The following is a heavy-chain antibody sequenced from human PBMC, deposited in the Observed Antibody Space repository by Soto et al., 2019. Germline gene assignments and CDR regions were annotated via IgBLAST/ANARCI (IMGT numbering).Heavy chain of an antibody. CDR1: GFSFSDYA. J-gene: IGHJ4*02. Sequence: EVQLLESGGGLVQPGGSQRLSCAASGFSFSDYAMTWVRQAPGKGLEWVSGINGGGGGTDYADSVKGRFTISRDNSKNTLYLQMNSLRVEDTAVYYCAKDRASGLYSPGEYWGQGTLVTVSS. V-gene: IGHV3-23*01. CDR3: AKDRASGLYSPGEY. CDR2: INGGGGGT. D-gene: IGHD6-19*01.